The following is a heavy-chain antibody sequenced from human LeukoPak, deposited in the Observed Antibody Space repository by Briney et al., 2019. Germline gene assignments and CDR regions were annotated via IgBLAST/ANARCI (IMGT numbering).Heavy chain of an antibody. V-gene: IGHV4-31*03. CDR1: SGSISSADYY. CDR3: ASAYYDSSKGAFDI. Sequence: SETLSLTCTVSSGSISSADYYWTWIRQHPGKGLEWIGYIYYSGSTYYNPSLKSRVTISVDTSKNQFSLKLSSVTAADTAVYYCASAYYDSSKGAFDIWGQGTMVTVSS. D-gene: IGHD3-22*01. J-gene: IGHJ3*02. CDR2: IYYSGST.